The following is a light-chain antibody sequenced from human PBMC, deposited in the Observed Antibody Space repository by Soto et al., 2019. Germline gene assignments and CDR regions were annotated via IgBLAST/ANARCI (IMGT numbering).Light chain of an antibody. V-gene: IGKV2-28*01. CDR2: LGS. CDR3: MQPLQSWT. Sequence: DIVMTQSPLSLPVTPGAPASISCRSSQRLLHSKGYNYLDWYLQRPGQSPQLLIYLGSNRASGVPDRFSGSGSGTDFTLKISRVEAEDVGVYYCMQPLQSWTFGQGTKVDIK. CDR1: QRLLHSKGYNY. J-gene: IGKJ1*01.